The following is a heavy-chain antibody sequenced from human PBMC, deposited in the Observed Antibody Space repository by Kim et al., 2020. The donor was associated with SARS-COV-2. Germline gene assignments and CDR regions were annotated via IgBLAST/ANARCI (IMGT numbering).Heavy chain of an antibody. Sequence: SETLSLTCTVSGGSISSSSYYWGWIRQPPGKGLEWIGSIYYSGSTYSNPTIKSRVTISVDTTKNQFSLKLSTVTAADTAVYYCARHGWLLGKGEYFQHWGQGTLVSVSS. D-gene: IGHD3-22*01. CDR1: GGSISSSSYY. V-gene: IGHV4-39*01. J-gene: IGHJ1*01. CDR3: ARHGWLLGKGEYFQH. CDR2: IYYSGST.